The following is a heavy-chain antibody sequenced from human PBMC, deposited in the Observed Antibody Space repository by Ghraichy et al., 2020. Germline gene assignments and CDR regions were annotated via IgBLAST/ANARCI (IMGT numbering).Heavy chain of an antibody. CDR3: AKGSGGTYLYSMNV. J-gene: IGHJ6*02. CDR2: ISWNSGSI. D-gene: IGHD2-15*01. Sequence: GGSLRLSCAASGFTFDDYAMHWVRQAPGKGLEWVSVISWNSGSIGYAASVKGRFTISRDNAKNSLYLQMNSLRAEDMALYYCAKGSGGTYLYSMNVWGQGTTVTGSS. CDR1: GFTFDDYA. V-gene: IGHV3-9*03.